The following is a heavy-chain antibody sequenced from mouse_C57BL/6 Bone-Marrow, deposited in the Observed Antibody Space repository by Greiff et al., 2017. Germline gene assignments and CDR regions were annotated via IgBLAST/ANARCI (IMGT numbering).Heavy chain of an antibody. D-gene: IGHD2-1*01. CDR2: INPGSGGT. CDR1: GYAFTNYL. V-gene: IGHV1-54*01. J-gene: IGHJ1*03. CDR3: ARSIYYGPYWYFEV. Sequence: QVQLQQSGAELVRPGTSVKVSCKASGYAFTNYLIEWVKQRPGQGLEWIGVINPGSGGTNYNEKFKGQATLTADKSSSTAYMQLSSLTSEDSAVYFGARSIYYGPYWYFEVWGTGTTVTVSS.